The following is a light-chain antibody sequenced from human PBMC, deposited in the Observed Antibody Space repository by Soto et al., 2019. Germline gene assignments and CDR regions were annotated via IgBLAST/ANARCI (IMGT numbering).Light chain of an antibody. CDR1: QSISSY. CDR3: QQLNSYPLT. J-gene: IGKJ4*01. CDR2: AAA. V-gene: IGKV1-39*01. Sequence: DIQMTQSPSSLSASVGDRVTITCRASQSISSYLNWYQQKPGEAPKLLIYAAARLQTGVPSRFSGSGSGTDFTLTISSLQPEDFATYYCQQLNSYPLTFGGGTKV.